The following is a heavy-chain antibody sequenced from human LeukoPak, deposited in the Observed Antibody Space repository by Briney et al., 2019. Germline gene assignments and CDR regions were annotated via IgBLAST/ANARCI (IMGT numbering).Heavy chain of an antibody. CDR3: ARGTMVN. Sequence: PSGSLSLSCAASGVTFSSYSMNWVRQPPGKGLEWTSYISSSNSAIYYADSVKGRFIISRVNAKKSVYLQMMNLGDEATAVYYCARGTMVNWGQGTLVTVSS. J-gene: IGHJ4*02. CDR1: GVTFSSYS. CDR2: ISSSNSAI. V-gene: IGHV3-48*02. D-gene: IGHD3-10*01.